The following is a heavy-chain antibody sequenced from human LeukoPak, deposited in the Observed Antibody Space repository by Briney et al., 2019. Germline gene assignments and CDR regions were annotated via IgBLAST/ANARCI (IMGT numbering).Heavy chain of an antibody. Sequence: SETLSLTCAVYGGSFSGYYWSWIRQPPGKGLEWIGEINHSGSTNYNPSLKSRVTISVDTSKNQFSLKLSSVTAADTAVYYCARAMAVKGGSYYEDYWGQGTLVTVSS. CDR3: ARAMAVKGGSYYEDY. CDR2: INHSGST. J-gene: IGHJ4*02. CDR1: GGSFSGYY. V-gene: IGHV4-34*01. D-gene: IGHD1-26*01.